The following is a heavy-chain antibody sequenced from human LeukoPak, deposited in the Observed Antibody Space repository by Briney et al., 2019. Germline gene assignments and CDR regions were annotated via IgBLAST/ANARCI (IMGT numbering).Heavy chain of an antibody. V-gene: IGHV3-21*01. CDR3: ARVPTLGDFWSGYHDY. CDR2: ISSSSSYI. D-gene: IGHD3-3*01. Sequence: GGSLRLSRAASGFTFSSYSMNWVRQAPGKGLEWVSSISSSSSYIYYADSVKGRFTISRDNAKNSLYLQMNSLRAEDTAVYYCARVPTLGDFWSGYHDYWGQGTLVTVSS. CDR1: GFTFSSYS. J-gene: IGHJ4*02.